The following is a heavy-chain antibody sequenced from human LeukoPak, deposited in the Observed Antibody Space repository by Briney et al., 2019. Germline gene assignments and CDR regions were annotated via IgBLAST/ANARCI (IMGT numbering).Heavy chain of an antibody. D-gene: IGHD4-23*01. V-gene: IGHV3-7*03. CDR1: GLTFSSYW. Sequence: GGSLRLSCAASGLTFSSYWMSWVRQAPGKGPEWVANIKPDGSGKYYADSVKGRFTISRDNSKNTLYLQMNSLRAEDTAVYYCAKFPDYGGNSPPGYWGQGTLVTVSS. CDR3: AKFPDYGGNSPPGY. J-gene: IGHJ4*02. CDR2: IKPDGSGK.